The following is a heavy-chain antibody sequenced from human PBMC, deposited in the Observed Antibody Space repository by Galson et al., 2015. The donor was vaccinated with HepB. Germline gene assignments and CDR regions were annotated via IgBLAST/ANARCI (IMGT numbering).Heavy chain of an antibody. CDR1: GYSFSNYW. V-gene: IGHV5-51*01. Sequence: QSGAEVKKPGESLTISCKGSGYSFSNYWIAWVRHMPGKGLEWMGIIYPGDSETRYSPSFQGQVTISADKSISTAYLQWRSLKASDTAIYYCARRIADTYGFNYWGQGTLVTVSS. CDR3: ARRIADTYGFNY. J-gene: IGHJ4*02. D-gene: IGHD5-18*01. CDR2: IYPGDSET.